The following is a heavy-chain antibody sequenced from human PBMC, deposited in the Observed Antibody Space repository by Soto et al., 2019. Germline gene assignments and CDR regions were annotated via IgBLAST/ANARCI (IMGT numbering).Heavy chain of an antibody. CDR2: ISAYNGNT. Sequence: QVQLVQSGAEVKKPGASVKVSCKASGYTFASYAISWIRQAPGQGVEWMGWISAYNGNTNYAQKLQGRVTMTTETSTSTAYMELRSLRSDNTAVYYFSRYPPPKDYWGQGSLVTVSS. J-gene: IGHJ4*02. CDR3: SRYPPPKDY. V-gene: IGHV1-18*01. CDR1: GYTFASYA.